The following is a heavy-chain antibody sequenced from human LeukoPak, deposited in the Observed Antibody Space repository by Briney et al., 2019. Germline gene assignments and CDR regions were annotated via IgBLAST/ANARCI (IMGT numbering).Heavy chain of an antibody. Sequence: LRLPYAASVFTLSRYSMSWVRHPPAKGLEGVAYINSDSSKIYYADSVKGRFTISRDNAKNSQYLQMHSLREEATAVYYCARYMLSGYLSGLGYWGQGTLVTVSS. V-gene: IGHV3-48*02. CDR1: VFTLSRYS. D-gene: IGHD3-3*01. J-gene: IGHJ4*02. CDR2: INSDSSKI. CDR3: ARYMLSGYLSGLGY.